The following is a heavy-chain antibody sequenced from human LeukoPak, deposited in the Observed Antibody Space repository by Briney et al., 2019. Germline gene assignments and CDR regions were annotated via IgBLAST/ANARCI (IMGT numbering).Heavy chain of an antibody. V-gene: IGHV4-59*08. Sequence: PSETLSLTCTVSGGSISSYYWSWIRQPPGKGLEWIGYIFYSGSTNYNPSLKSRVTISVDTSKNQFSLKLSSVTAADTAVYYCARRIYYDSNYRDAFDIWGQGTMVTVSS. D-gene: IGHD3-22*01. CDR3: ARRIYYDSNYRDAFDI. J-gene: IGHJ3*02. CDR2: IFYSGST. CDR1: GGSISSYY.